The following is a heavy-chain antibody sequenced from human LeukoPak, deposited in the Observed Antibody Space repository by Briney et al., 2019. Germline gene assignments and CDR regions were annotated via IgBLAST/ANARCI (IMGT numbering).Heavy chain of an antibody. Sequence: GGSLRLSCAASGFIFGKYWMSWVRQAPGKGLEWVSAISGSGGSTYYADSVKGRFTISRDNSKNTLYLQMNSLRAEDTAVYYCAKDRSMGYSGSSNFDYWGQGTLVTVSS. V-gene: IGHV3-23*01. CDR3: AKDRSMGYSGSSNFDY. J-gene: IGHJ4*02. CDR1: GFIFGKYW. D-gene: IGHD1-26*01. CDR2: ISGSGGST.